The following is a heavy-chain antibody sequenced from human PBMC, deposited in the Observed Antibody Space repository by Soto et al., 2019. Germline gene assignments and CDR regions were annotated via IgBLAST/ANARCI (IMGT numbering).Heavy chain of an antibody. J-gene: IGHJ4*02. CDR1: GFTFSSYS. CDR2: ISSSSSYI. Sequence: WGSLRLSCAASGFTFSSYSMNWVRQAPGKGLEWVSSISSSSSYIYYADSVKGRFTISRDNAKNSLYLQMNSLRAEDTAVYYCARFAEGIAAAGTRGADYWGQGTLVTVS. V-gene: IGHV3-21*01. D-gene: IGHD6-13*01. CDR3: ARFAEGIAAAGTRGADY.